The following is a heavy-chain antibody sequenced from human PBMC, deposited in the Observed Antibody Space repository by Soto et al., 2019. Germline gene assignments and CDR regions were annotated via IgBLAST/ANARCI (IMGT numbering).Heavy chain of an antibody. D-gene: IGHD3-22*01. Sequence: ASVKVSCKASGYTFTSYNINWVRQATGQGLEWMGWMNPNSGNTGYAQKFQGRVTMTRNTSISTAYMELSSLRSEDTAVYYCARDYYDSSGHYGYWGQGTLVTVSS. CDR1: GYTFTSYN. V-gene: IGHV1-8*01. CDR3: ARDYYDSSGHYGY. J-gene: IGHJ4*02. CDR2: MNPNSGNT.